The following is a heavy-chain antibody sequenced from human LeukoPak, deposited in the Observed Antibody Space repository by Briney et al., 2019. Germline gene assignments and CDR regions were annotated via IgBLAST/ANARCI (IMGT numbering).Heavy chain of an antibody. CDR2: ISAYNGNT. J-gene: IGHJ4*02. CDR3: ARTYDFWSSVDY. CDR1: GYTFTSYG. V-gene: IGHV1-18*01. Sequence: GASVKVSCKASGYTFTSYGISWVRQAPGQGLEWMGWISAYNGNTNYAQKLQGRVTMTTDTSTSTAYMELSSLRSEDTAVYYCARTYDFWSSVDYWGQGTLVTVSS. D-gene: IGHD3-3*01.